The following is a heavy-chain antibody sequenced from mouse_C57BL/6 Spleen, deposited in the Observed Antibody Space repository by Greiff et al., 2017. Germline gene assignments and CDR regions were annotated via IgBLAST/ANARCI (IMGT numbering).Heavy chain of an antibody. J-gene: IGHJ4*01. Sequence: QLQQSGAELARPGASVKLSCKASGYTFTSYGISWVKQRTGQGLEWIGEIYPRSGNTYYNEKFKGKATLTADKSSSTAYMELRSLTSEDSAVYFCARGGTVVDYYAMDYWGQGTSVTVSS. D-gene: IGHD1-1*01. CDR3: ARGGTVVDYYAMDY. CDR2: IYPRSGNT. CDR1: GYTFTSYG. V-gene: IGHV1-81*01.